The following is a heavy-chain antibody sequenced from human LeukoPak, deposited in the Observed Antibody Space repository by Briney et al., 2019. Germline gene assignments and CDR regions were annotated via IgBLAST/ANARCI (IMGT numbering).Heavy chain of an antibody. Sequence: GGSLRLSCAASGFTFSSYWISWVRQAPGKGLESVANIKQDGSEKYYVDSVKGRFTISRDNAKNSLYLQMNSLRAEDTAVYYCARDSPDCSSTSCYRGYYYYGMDVWGQGTTVTVSS. V-gene: IGHV3-7*01. CDR1: GFTFSSYW. CDR3: ARDSPDCSSTSCYRGYYYYGMDV. J-gene: IGHJ6*02. D-gene: IGHD2-2*01. CDR2: IKQDGSEK.